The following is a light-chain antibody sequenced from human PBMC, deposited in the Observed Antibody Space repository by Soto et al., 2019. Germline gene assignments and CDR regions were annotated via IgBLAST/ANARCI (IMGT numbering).Light chain of an antibody. Sequence: IQMTQSPSSVSASVGDSVTITCRASQLISSWLAWYQVKPGKAPKLLIYGASNRESGVPSRFSGSESGTRFTLTINSPQPEDFATYYCQQASSFPLTVGGGTTVEI. J-gene: IGKJ4*01. CDR1: QLISSW. CDR3: QQASSFPLT. CDR2: GAS. V-gene: IGKV1-12*01.